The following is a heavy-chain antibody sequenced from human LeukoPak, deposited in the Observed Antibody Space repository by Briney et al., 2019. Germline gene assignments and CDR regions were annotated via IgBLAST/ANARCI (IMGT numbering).Heavy chain of an antibody. CDR3: ARRDYDFWSGYSPDNWFDP. V-gene: IGHV1-8*01. J-gene: IGHJ5*02. CDR2: MNANSGNT. Sequence: ASVKVSCKASGYTFTSYDINWVRQATGQGLEWMGWMNANSGNTGYAQKFQGRVTMTRNTSISTAYMELSSLRSEDTAVYYCARRDYDFWSGYSPDNWFDPWGQGTLVTVSS. D-gene: IGHD3-3*01. CDR1: GYTFTSYD.